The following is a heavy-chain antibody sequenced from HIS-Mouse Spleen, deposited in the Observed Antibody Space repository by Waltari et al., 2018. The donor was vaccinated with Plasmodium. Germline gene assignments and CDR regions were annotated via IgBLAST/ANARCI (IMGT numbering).Heavy chain of an antibody. CDR2: TYYRSKWYN. CDR1: GDSVSANMSP. D-gene: IGHD3-16*01. CDR3: ARERMWGNWFDP. Sequence: QVQLQQSGPGLVKPSQTLSPTCAIFGDSVSANMSPWNWIRQSPSRGLEWLGSTYYRSKWYNDYAVSVKSRITINPDTSKNQFSLQLNSVTPEDTAVYYCARERMWGNWFDPWGQGTLVTVSS. V-gene: IGHV6-1*01. J-gene: IGHJ5*02.